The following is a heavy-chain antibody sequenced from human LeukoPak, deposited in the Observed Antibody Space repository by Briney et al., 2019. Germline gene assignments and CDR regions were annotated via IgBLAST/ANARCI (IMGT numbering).Heavy chain of an antibody. CDR2: VYTSGTT. Sequence: SETLSLTCTVSGGSMSTYYWTWIRQPAGKGLEWVGRVYTSGTTNYNPSLKSRVTMSVDTSKNQFSLKLRSVTAADTAVYYCARMYCGSTSCYSGVWGQGTLATVSS. CDR1: GGSMSTYY. D-gene: IGHD2-2*01. CDR3: ARMYCGSTSCYSGV. V-gene: IGHV4-4*07. J-gene: IGHJ4*02.